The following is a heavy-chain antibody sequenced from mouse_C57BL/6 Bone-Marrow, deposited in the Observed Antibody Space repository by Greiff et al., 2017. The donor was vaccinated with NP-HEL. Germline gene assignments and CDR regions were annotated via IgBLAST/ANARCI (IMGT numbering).Heavy chain of an antibody. CDR1: GFTFSSYG. V-gene: IGHV5-6*01. D-gene: IGHD1-1*01. Sequence: EVNVVESGGDLVKPGGSLKLSCAASGFTFSSYGMSWVRQTPDKRLEWVATISSGGSYTYYPDSVKGRFTISRDNAKNTLYLQMSSLKSEDTAMYYCARREELRLDYWGQGTTLTVSS. CDR3: ARREELRLDY. J-gene: IGHJ2*01. CDR2: ISSGGSYT.